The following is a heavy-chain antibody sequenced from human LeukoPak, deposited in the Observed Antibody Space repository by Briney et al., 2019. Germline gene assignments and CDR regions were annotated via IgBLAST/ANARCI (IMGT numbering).Heavy chain of an antibody. Sequence: ASLKVSCKASGYTFTGYYMHWVRQTPEQGLEWMGWIKLNRGATNYAQKLRGRVTMTRETSISTAYMRLSRLRPDDTAVYYCASERYDYDSSGNYYYYYGMVVWGRGTTVIVAS. CDR3: ASERYDYDSSGNYYYYYGMVV. V-gene: IGHV1-2*02. J-gene: IGHJ6*02. D-gene: IGHD3-22*01. CDR1: GYTFTGYY. CDR2: IKLNRGAT.